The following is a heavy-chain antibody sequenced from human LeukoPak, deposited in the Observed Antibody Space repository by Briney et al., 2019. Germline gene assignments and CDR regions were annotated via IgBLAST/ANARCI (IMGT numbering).Heavy chain of an antibody. CDR1: GFTFSNYW. J-gene: IGHJ4*02. Sequence: GGSLRLSCAASGFTFSNYWMDWVRQAPGKGLEWVANIKPDGIEKHSVDSVKGRFIISSDNAKNSLFLQMNNLRAEDTAVYYCAREDGTFEYWGQGTLVTVSS. CDR2: IKPDGIEK. CDR3: AREDGTFEY. D-gene: IGHD5-24*01. V-gene: IGHV3-7*03.